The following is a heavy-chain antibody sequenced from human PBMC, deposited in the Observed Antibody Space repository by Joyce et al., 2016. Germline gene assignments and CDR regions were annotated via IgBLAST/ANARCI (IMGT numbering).Heavy chain of an antibody. CDR1: GYTFTSYD. D-gene: IGHD6-19*01. V-gene: IGHV1-8*02. J-gene: IGHJ4*02. CDR3: AKTHSSGLNFDY. Sequence: QVQLVQSGAEVKKPGASVKVSCKASGYTFTSYDINWVRQANGQGLEWMGWMNPNSGNAGNARKFQGRVTMTWNTSISTAYMELSSLRSEDTAVYYCAKTHSSGLNFDYWGQGTLVTVSS. CDR2: MNPNSGNA.